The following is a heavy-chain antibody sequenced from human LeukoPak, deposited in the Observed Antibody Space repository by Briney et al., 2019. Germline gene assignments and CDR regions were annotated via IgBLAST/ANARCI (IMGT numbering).Heavy chain of an antibody. CDR2: ISSDGSNK. D-gene: IGHD3-10*01. CDR3: ARDLRKGRYFDY. V-gene: IGHV3-30*03. J-gene: IGHJ4*02. Sequence: GRSLRLSCAASGFTFSTYGMHWVRQAPGKGLEWVALISSDGSNKDYADSVKGRFTISRDNSKNTLYVQMNSLRAEDTAVYYCARDLRKGRYFDYWGQGTLVTVSS. CDR1: GFTFSTYG.